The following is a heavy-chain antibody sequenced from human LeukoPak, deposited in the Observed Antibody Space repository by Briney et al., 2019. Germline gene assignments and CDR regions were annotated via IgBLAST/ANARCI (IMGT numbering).Heavy chain of an antibody. CDR1: GGSFSGYY. J-gene: IGHJ6*03. D-gene: IGHD2-2*01. CDR3: ARGELVIVPAVNYYYYYMDV. V-gene: IGHV4-34*01. CDR2: INQSGST. Sequence: SETLSLTCAVYGGSFSGYYWSWIRQPPGKGLEWIGEINQSGSTNYNPSLKSRVTISVDTSKNQFSLKLSSVTAADAAVYYCARGELVIVPAVNYYYYYMDVWGKGTTVTVSS.